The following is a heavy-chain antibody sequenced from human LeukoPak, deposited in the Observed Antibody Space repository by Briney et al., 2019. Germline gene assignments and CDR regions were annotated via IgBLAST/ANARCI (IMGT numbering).Heavy chain of an antibody. V-gene: IGHV4-34*01. Sequence: SETLSLTGAVYGGSFSGYYWSWIRQPPGKELEWIVEINHSGITNYNPSLKSRVTISVDTSKNQFSLKLSSVTAADTAVYYCARGRDIVVVPAAILGRTKNWFHPWGQGTLVTVSS. J-gene: IGHJ5*02. CDR2: INHSGIT. D-gene: IGHD2-2*02. CDR1: GGSFSGYY. CDR3: ARGRDIVVVPAAILGRTKNWFHP.